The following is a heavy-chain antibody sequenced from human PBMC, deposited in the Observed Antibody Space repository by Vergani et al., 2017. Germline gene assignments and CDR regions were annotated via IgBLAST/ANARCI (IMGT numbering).Heavy chain of an antibody. D-gene: IGHD3-3*01. J-gene: IGHJ4*02. CDR3: AGRLTIFGVVGAFDY. CDR1: GYSFTSYW. Sequence: EVQLVQSGAEVKKPGESLKISCKGSGYSFTSYWIGWVRQMPGKGLEWVGIIYPGDSDTRYSPSFQGQVTISADKSISTAYLQWSSLKASDTAMYYCAGRLTIFGVVGAFDYWGQGTLVTVSS. V-gene: IGHV5-51*01. CDR2: IYPGDSDT.